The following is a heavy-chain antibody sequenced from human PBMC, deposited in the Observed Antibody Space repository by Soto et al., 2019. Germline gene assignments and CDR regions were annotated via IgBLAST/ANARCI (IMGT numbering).Heavy chain of an antibody. D-gene: IGHD3-16*01. V-gene: IGHV1-69*13. CDR1: GGTFRNHV. CDR3: ARDLEFRDGNISHLDY. Sequence: SVKVSCKASGGTFRNHVFNWVRQAPGQGLEWMGGIIPIIGTPNYAQKFQGRVTITADASTNTVYLDVSSLRSQDTAVYYCARDLEFRDGNISHLDYRGQGTLVTVSS. J-gene: IGHJ4*02. CDR2: IIPIIGTP.